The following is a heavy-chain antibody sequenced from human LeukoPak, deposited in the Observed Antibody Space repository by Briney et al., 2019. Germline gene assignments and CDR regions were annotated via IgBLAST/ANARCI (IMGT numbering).Heavy chain of an antibody. Sequence: PGESLKISCKGSGYSFTSYWIGWVRQMPGKGLEWMGIIYPGDSDTRYSPSFQGQVTISADKSISTAYLQWSSLKASDTAMYYCARRSRYSSSWYPSEYYMDVWGKGTTVTVSS. CDR1: GYSFTSYW. J-gene: IGHJ6*03. CDR3: ARRSRYSSSWYPSEYYMDV. CDR2: IYPGDSDT. V-gene: IGHV5-51*01. D-gene: IGHD6-13*01.